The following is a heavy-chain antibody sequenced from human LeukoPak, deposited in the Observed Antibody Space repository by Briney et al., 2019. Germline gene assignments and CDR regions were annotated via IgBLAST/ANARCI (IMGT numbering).Heavy chain of an antibody. CDR2: ISYDGSNK. CDR3: ARALHPPVRTYYYDSSGYYDYYYGMDV. CDR1: GFTFSSYA. J-gene: IGHJ6*02. V-gene: IGHV3-30-3*01. Sequence: GGSLRLSCAASGFTFSSYAMHWVRQAPGKGLEWVAVISYDGSNKYYADSVKGRFTISRDNSKNTLYLQMNSLRAEDTAVYYCARALHPPVRTYYYDSSGYYDYYYGMDVWGQGTTVTVSS. D-gene: IGHD3-22*01.